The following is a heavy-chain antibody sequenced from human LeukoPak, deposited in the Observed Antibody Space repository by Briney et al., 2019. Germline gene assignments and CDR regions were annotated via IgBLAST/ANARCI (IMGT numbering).Heavy chain of an antibody. J-gene: IGHJ3*02. CDR3: ARERWGDAFDI. V-gene: IGHV3-23*01. CDR1: GFTFSSYG. D-gene: IGHD3-16*01. CDR2: ISGSGGST. Sequence: GGSLRLSCAASGFTFSSYGMSWVRQAPGKGLEWVSAISGSGGSTYYADSVKGRFTISRDNSKNTMYLQMNSLRVEDTAVYYCARERWGDAFDIWGQGTMVTVSS.